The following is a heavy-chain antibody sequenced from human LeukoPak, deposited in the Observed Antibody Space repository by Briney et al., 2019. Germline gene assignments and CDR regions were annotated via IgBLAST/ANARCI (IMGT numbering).Heavy chain of an antibody. CDR1: VYTFTSYY. J-gene: IGHJ4*02. CDR2: IHSSGCRT. Sequence: GASVTVSCKSSVYTFTSYYMHWVRQAPGQGLEWMGIIHSSGCRTRNAQKFQGRVIMTRDMSTSTDYMELSSLRSEDTAVYYCAREQSPIWTTSGGFDHWVQGTLVTVSS. V-gene: IGHV1-46*01. CDR3: AREQSPIWTTSGGFDH. D-gene: IGHD3/OR15-3a*01.